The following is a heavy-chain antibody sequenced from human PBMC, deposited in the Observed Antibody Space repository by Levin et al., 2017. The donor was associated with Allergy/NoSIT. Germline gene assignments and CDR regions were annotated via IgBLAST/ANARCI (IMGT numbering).Heavy chain of an antibody. J-gene: IGHJ4*02. CDR3: ARNFDY. CDR2: IYTGGRT. Sequence: SQTLSLTCTVSGVSVSSRNYQWNWIRQPPGKGLEWIAYIYTGGRTNYNPSLKSRVTISVDTSKNQFSLKLTSVTAADTAVYYCARNFDYWGQGALVTVSS. CDR1: GVSVSSRNYQ. V-gene: IGHV4-61*01.